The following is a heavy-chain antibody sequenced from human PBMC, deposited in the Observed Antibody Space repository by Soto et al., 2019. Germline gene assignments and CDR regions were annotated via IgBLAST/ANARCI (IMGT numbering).Heavy chain of an antibody. D-gene: IGHD2-2*01. CDR2: IYYSGST. CDR1: NDSISPYY. V-gene: IGHV4-59*01. CDR3: AKSWQGSSCYSGWFHP. Sequence: SETLSLTCTVSNDSISPYYWSWIRQPPGKGLEWIGFIYYSGSTTYNPSLKGRVTISVDTSKNQFSLKLSSVTAADTAVYYCAKSWQGSSCYSGWFHPWGQGTLVTVS. J-gene: IGHJ5*02.